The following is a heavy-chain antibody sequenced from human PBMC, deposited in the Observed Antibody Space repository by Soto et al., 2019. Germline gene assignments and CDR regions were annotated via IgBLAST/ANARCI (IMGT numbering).Heavy chain of an antibody. V-gene: IGHV1-2*02. CDR3: GRGRSGQIVVFY. D-gene: IGHD1-26*01. CDR1: GYTFTGHY. J-gene: IGHJ1*01. CDR2: IGPESGAT. Sequence: ASVKVSCKASGYTFTGHYIHWVRQAPEQGPEWMGEIGPESGATRYAQKFQGRVTMTRDTSITTVYMELKDLGPDDTAVYYCGRGRSGQIVVFYWGQGTPVTVSS.